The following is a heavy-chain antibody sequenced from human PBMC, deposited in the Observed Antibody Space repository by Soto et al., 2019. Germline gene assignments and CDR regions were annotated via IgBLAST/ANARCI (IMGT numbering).Heavy chain of an antibody. CDR2: ITAENGNT. CDR1: GYSFTSYG. D-gene: IGHD3-3*01. J-gene: IGHJ4*02. CDR3: ARVVLEWLPTSGFDY. V-gene: IGHV1-18*04. Sequence: QIQLVQSGAEVKKPGASVKVSCKASGYSFTSYGITWVRQAPGQGPEWLGWITAENGNTNYAQKFQGRGTMTPDTSTNTAYMELRGLRSDDTAVYYGARVVLEWLPTSGFDYWGQGTLVTVSS.